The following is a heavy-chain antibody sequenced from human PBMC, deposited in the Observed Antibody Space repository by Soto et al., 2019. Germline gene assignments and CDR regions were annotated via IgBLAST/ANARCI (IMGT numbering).Heavy chain of an antibody. CDR1: GDSISSNNW. Sequence: PSETLSLTCSVSGDSISSNNWWSWVRQPPGKGLEWIGQIYHSGSTNYNPSLKSRVTISVDTSKNQFSLRLSSVTAADTAMYYCAHLGLGYNWFDPWGQG. D-gene: IGHD3-16*01. J-gene: IGHJ5*02. CDR3: AHLGLGYNWFDP. V-gene: IGHV4-4*02. CDR2: IYHSGST.